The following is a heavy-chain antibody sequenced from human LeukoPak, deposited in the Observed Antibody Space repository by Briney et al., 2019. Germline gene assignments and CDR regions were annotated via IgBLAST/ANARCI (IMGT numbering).Heavy chain of an antibody. D-gene: IGHD6-6*01. CDR3: ARGGTSTDYYYYGMDV. V-gene: IGHV4-59*01. CDR2: IYYSGST. J-gene: IGHJ6*02. CDR1: GGSISSYY. Sequence: SETLSLTCTVSGGSISSYYWSWIRQPPGEGLEWIGYIYYSGSTNYNPSLKSRVTISVDTSKNQFSLKLSSVTAADTAVYYCARGGTSTDYYYYGMDVWGQGTTVTVSS.